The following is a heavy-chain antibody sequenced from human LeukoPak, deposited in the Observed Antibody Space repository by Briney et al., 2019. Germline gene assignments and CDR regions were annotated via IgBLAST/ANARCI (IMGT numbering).Heavy chain of an antibody. V-gene: IGHV3-30-3*01. CDR3: ARDWNYGSGSYCGY. CDR1: GFTFSSYA. D-gene: IGHD3-10*01. Sequence: PGGSLRLSCAASGFTFSSYAMHWVRQAPGKGLEWVAVISYDGSNKYYADSVKGRFTISRDNSKNTLYLQMNSLRAEDTAVYYCARDWNYGSGSYCGYWGQGTLVTVSS. CDR2: ISYDGSNK. J-gene: IGHJ4*02.